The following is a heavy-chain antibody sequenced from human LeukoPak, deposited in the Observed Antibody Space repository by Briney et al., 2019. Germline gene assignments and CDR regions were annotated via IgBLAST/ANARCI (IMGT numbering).Heavy chain of an antibody. CDR1: GFTFISYA. V-gene: IGHV3-23*01. CDR2: ISGSGGST. J-gene: IGHJ4*02. Sequence: GGSLRLSCAASGFTFISYAMSWVRQAPGKGLEWVSAISGSGGSTYYADSVKGRFTISRDNSKNTLYLQMNSLRAEDTAVYYCAKDPWFYDSSGYYSGWGQGTLVTVSS. D-gene: IGHD3-22*01. CDR3: AKDPWFYDSSGYYSG.